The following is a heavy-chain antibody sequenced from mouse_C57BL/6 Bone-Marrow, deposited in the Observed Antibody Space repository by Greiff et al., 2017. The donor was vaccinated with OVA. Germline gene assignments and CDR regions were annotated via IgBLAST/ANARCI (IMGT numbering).Heavy chain of an antibody. J-gene: IGHJ1*03. D-gene: IGHD1-1*01. CDR2: IYPGSGNT. V-gene: IGHV1-76*01. Sequence: VQLQQSGAELVRPGASVKLSCKASGYTFTDYYINWVKQRPGQGLEWIARIYPGSGNTYYNEKFKGKATLTAEKSSSTAYMQLSSLTSEDSAVYFCARSKGYYGSSLYFDVWGTGTTVTVSS. CDR1: GYTFTDYY. CDR3: ARSKGYYGSSLYFDV.